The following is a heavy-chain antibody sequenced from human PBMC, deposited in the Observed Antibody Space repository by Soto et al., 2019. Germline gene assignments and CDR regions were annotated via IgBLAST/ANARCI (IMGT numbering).Heavy chain of an antibody. J-gene: IGHJ4*02. CDR1: GGSISSGGYY. V-gene: IGHV4-31*03. CDR3: ARVGIPTNYYDSSGYFY. D-gene: IGHD3-22*01. CDR2: IYYSGST. Sequence: SETLSLTCTVSGGSISSGGYYWSWIRHHPGKGLEWIGYIYYSGSTYYNPSLKSRVTISVDTSKNQFSLKLSSVTAADTAVYYCARVGIPTNYYDSSGYFYWGQGTLVTVSS.